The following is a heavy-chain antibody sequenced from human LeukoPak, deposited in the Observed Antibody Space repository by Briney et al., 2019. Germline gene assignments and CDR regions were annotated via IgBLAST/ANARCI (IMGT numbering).Heavy chain of an antibody. CDR2: INPNSGGT. V-gene: IGHV1-2*02. CDR3: ARADSSNWYWFDP. J-gene: IGHJ5*02. Sequence: ASVKVSCMASGYTFTGYFIHWLRQAPGQGLEWMGWINPNSGGTNYEQKFQGRVTMTRDTSMSTAYMELSSLRSDDTAVYYCARADSSNWYWFDPWGQGTLVTVSS. D-gene: IGHD6-13*01. CDR1: GYTFTGYF.